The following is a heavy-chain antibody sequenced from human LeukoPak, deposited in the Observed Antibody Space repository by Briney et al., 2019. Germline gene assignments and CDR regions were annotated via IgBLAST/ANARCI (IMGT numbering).Heavy chain of an antibody. Sequence: GGSLRLSCAASGFTFSDYYMSWIRQAPGKGLEWVSYISSSGSTIYYADSVKGRFTIYRDNAKNSLYLQMNSLRAEDTAVYYCASDSYSSGWYFDYWGQGTLVTVSS. CDR1: GFTFSDYY. V-gene: IGHV3-11*01. J-gene: IGHJ4*02. CDR2: ISSSGSTI. D-gene: IGHD6-19*01. CDR3: ASDSYSSGWYFDY.